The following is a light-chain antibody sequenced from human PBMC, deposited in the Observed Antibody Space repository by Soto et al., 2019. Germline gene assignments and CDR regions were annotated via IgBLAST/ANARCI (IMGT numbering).Light chain of an antibody. V-gene: IGKV1-27*01. J-gene: IGKJ2*01. CDR3: QEYHSLLYT. CDR2: DAS. Sequence: DLQMTQSPSSLSASVGDRVTITCRASQDISDFLAWYQQRPGKIPNLLVYDASTLQSGVPTRFSGSGSGTHFTLTISSLQPEDVASYYCQEYHSLLYTFGQGTKVEIK. CDR1: QDISDF.